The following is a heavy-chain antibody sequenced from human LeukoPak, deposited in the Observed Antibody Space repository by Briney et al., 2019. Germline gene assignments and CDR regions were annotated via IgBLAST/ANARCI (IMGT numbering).Heavy chain of an antibody. CDR2: ISAYNGIT. CDR1: GYTFTSYG. Sequence: ASVKVSYTASGYTFTSYGISWVRQAPGQGLEWMGWISAYNGITNYAQKLQGRVTMTTDTSTSTAYMELRSLRSDDTAVYYCARRGPTYYYDSSGYSNWGQGTLVTVSS. J-gene: IGHJ4*02. V-gene: IGHV1-18*01. CDR3: ARRGPTYYYDSSGYSN. D-gene: IGHD3-22*01.